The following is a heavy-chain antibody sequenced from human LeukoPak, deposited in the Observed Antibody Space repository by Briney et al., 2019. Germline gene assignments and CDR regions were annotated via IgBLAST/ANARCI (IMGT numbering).Heavy chain of an antibody. J-gene: IGHJ5*02. CDR1: GFTFSNYW. D-gene: IGHD6-13*01. V-gene: IGHV3-7*01. CDR3: AREISSWYRTEGRFDP. Sequence: GGSLRLSCAASGFTFSNYWMSWVRRAPGKGLEWVANIKQDGGEKYYVDSVNGRFTISRDNAKNSLYLQMNSLRGEDTAVYYCAREISSWYRTEGRFDPWGQGTLVTVSS. CDR2: IKQDGGEK.